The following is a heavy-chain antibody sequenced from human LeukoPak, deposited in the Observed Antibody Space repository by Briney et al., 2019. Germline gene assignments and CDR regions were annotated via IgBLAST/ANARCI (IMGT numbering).Heavy chain of an antibody. CDR1: GGSISSSSYY. J-gene: IGHJ3*02. V-gene: IGHV4-39*07. CDR3: ARMVARGYDILTGYPHDAFDI. D-gene: IGHD3-9*01. CDR2: IYYSGST. Sequence: SETLSLTCTVSGGSISSSSYYWGWIRQPPGKGLEWIGSIYYSGSTYYNPSLKSRVTISVDTSKNQFFLKLSSVTAADTAVYYCARMVARGYDILTGYPHDAFDIWGQGTMVTVSS.